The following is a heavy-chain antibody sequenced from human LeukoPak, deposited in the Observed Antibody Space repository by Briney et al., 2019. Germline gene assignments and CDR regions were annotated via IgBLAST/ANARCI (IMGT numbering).Heavy chain of an antibody. V-gene: IGHV3-48*01. Sequence: PGGSLRLSCAASGFTFSSYSMNWVRQAPGKGLEWVSYISSSSSTIYYADSVKGRFTISRDNAKNTLYLELISLTAEDTAVYYCAKDDAWIRFGEWSQGTLVTVSS. J-gene: IGHJ4*02. CDR1: GFTFSSYS. CDR2: ISSSSSTI. D-gene: IGHD3-10*01. CDR3: AKDDAWIRFGE.